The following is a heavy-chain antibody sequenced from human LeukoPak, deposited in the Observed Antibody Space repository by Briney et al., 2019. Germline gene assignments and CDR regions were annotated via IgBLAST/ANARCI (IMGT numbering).Heavy chain of an antibody. CDR1: GYSFTHHN. D-gene: IGHD4-17*01. J-gene: IGHJ4*02. CDR2: IKPNNGDT. CDR3: ARVLSAVTSTFDY. Sequence: GASVTVSFTSSGYSFTHHNVHWVRQAPGQALAWMGWIKPNNGDTKFSQKFQDRVTFTRDTYIDTAYMEMSGLTSDDTAIYYCARVLSAVTSTFDYWGQGALGTVSA. V-gene: IGHV1-2*02.